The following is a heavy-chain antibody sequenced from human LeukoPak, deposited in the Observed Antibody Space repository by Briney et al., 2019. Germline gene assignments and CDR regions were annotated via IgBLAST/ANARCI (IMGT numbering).Heavy chain of an antibody. CDR2: VHLSGAS. CDR1: GGSILPTNW. J-gene: IGHJ4*02. V-gene: IGHV4-4*02. Sequence: SETLSLTCAVSGGSILPTNWWSWVRQPPGKGLEWIGEVHLSGASNYNPSLKSRVNMSIDKSKNQLSLELTSVTAADTAIYYCTRESGAFSPFGFWGQGTLVTVSS. D-gene: IGHD1-26*01. CDR3: TRESGAFSPFGF.